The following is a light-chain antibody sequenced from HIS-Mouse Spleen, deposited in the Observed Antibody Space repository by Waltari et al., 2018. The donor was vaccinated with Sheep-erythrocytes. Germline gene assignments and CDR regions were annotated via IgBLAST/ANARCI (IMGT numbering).Light chain of an antibody. CDR3: MQALQTPIT. CDR2: LGS. J-gene: IGKJ5*01. V-gene: IGKV2-28*01. CDR1: QSLLHSNGYNY. Sequence: DIVMTQSPLSLPVTPGEPASISCRSSQSLLHSNGYNYLDWYLQKPGQSPQLLIYLGSTRASGVPDRFSGSGSGTDFPLKISRVEAEDVGVYYCMQALQTPITFGQGTRLEIK.